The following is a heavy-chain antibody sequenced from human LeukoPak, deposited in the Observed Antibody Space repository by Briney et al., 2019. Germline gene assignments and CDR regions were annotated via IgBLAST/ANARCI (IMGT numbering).Heavy chain of an antibody. CDR1: GFTFSSYS. J-gene: IGHJ6*02. CDR3: ARGTIAAAEDYYYYYGMDV. V-gene: IGHV3-21*01. D-gene: IGHD6-13*01. CDR2: ISSSSSYI. Sequence: GGSLRLSCAASGFTFSSYSMNWVRQAPGKGLEWVPSISSSSSYIYYADSVKGRFTISRDNAKNSLYLQMNSLRAEDTAVYYCARGTIAAAEDYYYYYGMDVWGQGTTVTVSS.